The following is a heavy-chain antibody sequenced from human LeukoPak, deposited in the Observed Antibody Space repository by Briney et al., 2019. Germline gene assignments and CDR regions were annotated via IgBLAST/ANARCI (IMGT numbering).Heavy chain of an antibody. CDR2: ISSGSKYI. D-gene: IGHD5-18*01. Sequence: SGGSLRLSCAASGFTFSSYSMNWVRQAPGKGLEWVSSISSGSKYIYNEDSVKGRFTISRDNAKNSLYLQMNSLRAEDTAVYYCARALSYSYGSMDFWGQGTLVIVSS. J-gene: IGHJ4*02. CDR3: ARALSYSYGSMDF. CDR1: GFTFSSYS. V-gene: IGHV3-21*01.